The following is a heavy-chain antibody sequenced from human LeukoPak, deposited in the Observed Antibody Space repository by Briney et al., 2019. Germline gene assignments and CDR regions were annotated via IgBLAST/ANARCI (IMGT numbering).Heavy chain of an antibody. CDR2: ISAYNGNT. V-gene: IGHV1-18*01. CDR1: GYTFTSYG. D-gene: IGHD3-3*01. Sequence: ASVKVSCKASGYTFTSYGSSWVRQAPGQGLEWMGWISAYNGNTNYAQKLQGRVTMTTDTSTSAAYMELRSLRSDDTAVYYCARLGLRFLEWLGWNYFDYWGQGTLVTVSS. CDR3: ARLGLRFLEWLGWNYFDY. J-gene: IGHJ4*02.